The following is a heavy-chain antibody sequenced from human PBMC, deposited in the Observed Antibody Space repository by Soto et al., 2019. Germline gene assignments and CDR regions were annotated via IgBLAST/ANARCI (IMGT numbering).Heavy chain of an antibody. Sequence: EVQLVESGGGLVQPGGSLRLSCAASGFSLSDYWMHWVRQAPGEGLVWLSRITRDGSSTNYADSVKGRFTISRDNAKNTLYLQVNSRRGEDTAVSYCASGANGYYHFGYWCQGTLVSGPS. CDR1: GFSLSDYW. J-gene: IGHJ4*02. V-gene: IGHV3-74*01. D-gene: IGHD2-8*01. CDR3: ASGANGYYHFGY. CDR2: ITRDGSST.